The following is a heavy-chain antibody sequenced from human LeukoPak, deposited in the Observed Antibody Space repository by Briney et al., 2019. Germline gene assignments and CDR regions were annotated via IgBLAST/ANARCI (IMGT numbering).Heavy chain of an antibody. Sequence: ASVKVSCKASGYTFTTYGLSWVRQAPGQGLEWMGWISAYNGDTNYAQKLQGRVTMTIDTSTSTAYMELRGLRSDDTAVFYCARDRGYAPDTFDIWGQGTMVTVSS. V-gene: IGHV1-18*01. CDR3: ARDRGYAPDTFDI. D-gene: IGHD6-25*01. CDR2: ISAYNGDT. J-gene: IGHJ3*02. CDR1: GYTFTTYG.